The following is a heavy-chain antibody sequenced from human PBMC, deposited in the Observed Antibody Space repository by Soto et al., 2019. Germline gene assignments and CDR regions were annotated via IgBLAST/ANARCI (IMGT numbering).Heavy chain of an antibody. CDR3: ARGLPDGSGQYCDY. J-gene: IGHJ4*02. D-gene: IGHD3-10*01. Sequence: EVQLVESGGGLVKPGGSLRLSCAASGFTFSSYSMNWVRQAPGTGLEWVSSISSSSSYIYYGDSVKGRFTISRDNAKNSLYLQMNRLRAEDTAVYYCARGLPDGSGQYCDYWGQGTLVTVSS. CDR2: ISSSSSYI. CDR1: GFTFSSYS. V-gene: IGHV3-21*01.